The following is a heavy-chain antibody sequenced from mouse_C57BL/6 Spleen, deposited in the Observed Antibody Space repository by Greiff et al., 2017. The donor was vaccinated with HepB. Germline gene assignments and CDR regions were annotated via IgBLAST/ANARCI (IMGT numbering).Heavy chain of an antibody. Sequence: VQLQQSGPGLVAPSQSLSITCTVSGFSLTSYGVDWVRQPPGKGLEWLGVIWGGGSTNYNSALMSRLSISKDNSKSQVFLKMNSLQTDDTAMYYFAKHDYYSNYGYFDFWGTGTTVTVSS. J-gene: IGHJ1*03. CDR1: GFSLTSYG. CDR2: IWGGGST. D-gene: IGHD2-5*01. V-gene: IGHV2-9*01. CDR3: AKHDYYSNYGYFDF.